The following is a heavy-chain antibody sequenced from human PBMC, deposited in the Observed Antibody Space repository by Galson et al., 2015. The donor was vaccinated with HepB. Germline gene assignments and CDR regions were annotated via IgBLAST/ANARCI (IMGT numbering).Heavy chain of an antibody. D-gene: IGHD4-17*01. V-gene: IGHV3-23*01. J-gene: IGHJ4*02. Sequence: SLRLSCAASGFTFSSYAMSWVRQTPGKGLEWVSGISGGGGSSDYADSVKGRFTISRDNSKNTLYLQINSLRAEDTAVYYCAKDYFGDSSDYWGQGTLVTVSS. CDR3: AKDYFGDSSDY. CDR2: ISGGGGSS. CDR1: GFTFSSYA.